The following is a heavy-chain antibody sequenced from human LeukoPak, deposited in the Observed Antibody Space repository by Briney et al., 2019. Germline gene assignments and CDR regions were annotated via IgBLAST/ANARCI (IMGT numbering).Heavy chain of an antibody. J-gene: IGHJ4*02. Sequence: GGSLRLSCAASGFTFSNAWMSWVRQAPGKGLEWVGRIKSKTDGGTTDYAAPVKGRFTISRDDSKNTLYLQMNSLKTEDTAVYYCTTEDVLLWFGELGSDYWGQGTLVTVSS. V-gene: IGHV3-15*01. CDR2: IKSKTDGGTT. D-gene: IGHD3-10*01. CDR3: TTEDVLLWFGELGSDY. CDR1: GFTFSNAW.